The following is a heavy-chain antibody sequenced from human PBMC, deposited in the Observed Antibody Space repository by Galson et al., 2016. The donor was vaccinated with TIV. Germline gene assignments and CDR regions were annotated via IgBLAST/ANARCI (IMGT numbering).Heavy chain of an antibody. J-gene: IGHJ4*02. CDR2: INPSGGDA. D-gene: IGHD2-21*02. CDR1: GYTFINND. CDR3: ARTESCGGDCYVFDY. Sequence: SVKVSCKASGYTFINNDIHWVRQAPGQGLEWMGIINPSGGDATYAQKFQGRVTMTRDTSTSTISMDLSSLTSEDTAVYYCARTESCGGDCYVFDYWGQGTLVTASS. V-gene: IGHV1-46*01.